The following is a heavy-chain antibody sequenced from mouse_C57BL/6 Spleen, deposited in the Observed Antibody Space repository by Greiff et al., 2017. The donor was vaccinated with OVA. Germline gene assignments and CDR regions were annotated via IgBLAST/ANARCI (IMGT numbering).Heavy chain of an antibody. CDR3: ARDYSNYFDY. Sequence: QVQLQQSGAELVKPGASVKLSCKASGYTFTSYWMHWVKQRPGQGLEWIGMIHPNSGSTNYNEKFKSKATLTVDKSSSTAYMQLSSLTSEDSAVYYCARDYSNYFDYWGQGTTLTVSS. V-gene: IGHV1-64*01. J-gene: IGHJ2*01. CDR2: IHPNSGST. D-gene: IGHD2-5*01. CDR1: GYTFTSYW.